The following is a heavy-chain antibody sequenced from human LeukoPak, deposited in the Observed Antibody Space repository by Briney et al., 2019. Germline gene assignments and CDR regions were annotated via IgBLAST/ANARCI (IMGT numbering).Heavy chain of an antibody. Sequence: PGGSLRLSCAASGFTLRDYYMTWIRQAPGKGLEWVSCISSSGTYTNYADSVKGRFTISRDNAKNSLYLQMNSLRAEDTAVYYCASGIRDGYSIFDYWGQGTLVTVSS. CDR2: ISSSGTYT. J-gene: IGHJ4*02. CDR1: GFTLRDYY. V-gene: IGHV3-11*06. D-gene: IGHD5-24*01. CDR3: ASGIRDGYSIFDY.